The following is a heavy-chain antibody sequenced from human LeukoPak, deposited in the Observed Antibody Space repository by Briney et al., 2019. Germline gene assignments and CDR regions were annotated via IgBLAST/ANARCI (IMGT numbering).Heavy chain of an antibody. CDR2: ISYDGSNK. J-gene: IGHJ3*02. CDR3: ARLYCSGGSCYRGKRGNDAFDI. V-gene: IGHV3-30*04. CDR1: GFTFSSYA. Sequence: PGRSLRLSCAASGFTFSSYAMHWVRQAPGKGLEWVAVISYDGSNKYYADSVKGRFTISRDNSKNTLYLQMNSLRAEDTAVYYCARLYCSGGSCYRGKRGNDAFDIWGQGTMVTVSS. D-gene: IGHD2-15*01.